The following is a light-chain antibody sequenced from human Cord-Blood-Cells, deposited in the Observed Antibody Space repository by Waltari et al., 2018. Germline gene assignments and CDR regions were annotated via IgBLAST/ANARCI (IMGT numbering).Light chain of an antibody. CDR2: GAS. CDR3: QQYGSSPFT. Sequence: EIVLTQTPGTLSFSPGERATLYCRASQSVSSSYLAWYQQKPGQAPRLLIYGASSRATGIPDRFSGSGSGTDFTLTISILEPEDFAVYYCQQYGSSPFTFGPGTKVDIK. J-gene: IGKJ3*01. V-gene: IGKV3-20*01. CDR1: QSVSSSY.